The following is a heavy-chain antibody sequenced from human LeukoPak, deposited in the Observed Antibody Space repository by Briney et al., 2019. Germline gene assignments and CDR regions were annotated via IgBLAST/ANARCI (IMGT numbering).Heavy chain of an antibody. CDR1: GFTFSSYA. D-gene: IGHD2-2*02. J-gene: IGHJ3*02. CDR3: ARGFVVVPAAIKEVAFDI. V-gene: IGHV3-7*01. CDR2: IKQDGSEK. Sequence: GGSLRLSCAASGFTFSSYAMSWVRQAPGKGLEWVANIKQDGSEKSKNSLYLQMNSLRAEDTAVYYCARGFVVVPAAIKEVAFDIWGQGTMVTVSS.